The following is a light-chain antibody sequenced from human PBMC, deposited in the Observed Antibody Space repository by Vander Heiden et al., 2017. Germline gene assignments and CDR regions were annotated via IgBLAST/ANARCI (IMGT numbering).Light chain of an antibody. CDR2: DVS. CDR1: QSIRSR. J-gene: IGKJ1*01. Sequence: ETVMTQSPDTLSVSPGERATLSCGASQSIRSRLAWYQQKPGQAPRLLIYDVSTRATGIPARFSGSGYGTEFTLTISSGQSEDFAVYYCQHYNDWPPWTFGQGTKVEIK. CDR3: QHYNDWPPWT. V-gene: IGKV3-15*01.